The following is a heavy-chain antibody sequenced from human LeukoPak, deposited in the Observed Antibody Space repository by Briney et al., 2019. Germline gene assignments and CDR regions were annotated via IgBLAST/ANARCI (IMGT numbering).Heavy chain of an antibody. V-gene: IGHV3-7*01. Sequence: GGSLRLSCVVSGFAISSSWMTWVRQVPGKGLEWVANINQDGSEKHYVGSVRGRFTISRDNAKDSLYLQINSLGAEDTAVYYCAREPGLGYAFDIWGQGTKVTVSS. D-gene: IGHD1-1*01. CDR3: AREPGLGYAFDI. CDR2: INQDGSEK. J-gene: IGHJ3*02. CDR1: GFAISSSW.